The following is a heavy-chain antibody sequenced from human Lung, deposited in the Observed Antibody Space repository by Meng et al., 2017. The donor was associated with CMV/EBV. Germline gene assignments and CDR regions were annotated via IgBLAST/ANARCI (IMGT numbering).Heavy chain of an antibody. D-gene: IGHD6-6*01. Sequence: GGSXRLXXAASGFTFDSYGMHWVRQAPGKGLEWVAFIPYDGSNQYYADSVKGRFTISRDNSKNTLYLQMNSLRAEDTAVYYCAKDPEYSESSSTRDYYFDYWGQGTLVXVSS. V-gene: IGHV3-30*02. CDR2: IPYDGSNQ. CDR3: AKDPEYSESSSTRDYYFDY. CDR1: GFTFDSYG. J-gene: IGHJ4*02.